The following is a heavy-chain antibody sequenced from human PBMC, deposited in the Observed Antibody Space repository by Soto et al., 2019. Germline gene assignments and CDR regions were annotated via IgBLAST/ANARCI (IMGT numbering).Heavy chain of an antibody. D-gene: IGHD3-22*01. CDR3: AKFASGYSELLDY. CDR1: GFTFGSYW. J-gene: IGHJ4*02. V-gene: IGHV3-23*04. CDR2: ISGSGGST. Sequence: EVQLVESGGGLVQPGGSLRLSCAVSGFTFGSYWMNWVRLIPGKGLEWVSAISGSGGSTYYADSVKGRFTISRDNSKNTLYLQMNSLRAEDTAVYYCAKFASGYSELLDYWGQGTLVTVSS.